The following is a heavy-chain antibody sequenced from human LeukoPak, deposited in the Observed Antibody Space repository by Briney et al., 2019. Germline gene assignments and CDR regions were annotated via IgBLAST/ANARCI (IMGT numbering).Heavy chain of an antibody. CDR2: ISSSSSYI. J-gene: IGHJ4*02. V-gene: IGHV3-21*01. CDR3: AREVICGGDCYSRLPTFDY. Sequence: GGSLTLSCAASGFTFNSHTMNWVRQAPGKGLEWVSSISSSSSYIYYADSVKGRFTISRDNAKNSLYLQMNSLRAEDTAVYYCAREVICGGDCYSRLPTFDYWGQGTLVTVSS. CDR1: GFTFNSHT. D-gene: IGHD2-21*02.